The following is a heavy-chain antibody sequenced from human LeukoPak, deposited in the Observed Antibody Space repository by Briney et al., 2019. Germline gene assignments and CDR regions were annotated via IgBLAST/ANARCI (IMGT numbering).Heavy chain of an antibody. Sequence: PETLSLTCTVSGGSINNYYWNWIRQPPGKGLEGMGYITGSIYFSGSTKYDPSLESRVTMSVDTSKNQFSLTLSSVTAADTAVYYCARDSRDYGSGSYWDVWGQGTTVTVSS. CDR1: GGSINNYY. J-gene: IGHJ6*02. D-gene: IGHD3-10*01. CDR2: ITGSIYFSGST. CDR3: ARDSRDYGSGSYWDV. V-gene: IGHV4-59*01.